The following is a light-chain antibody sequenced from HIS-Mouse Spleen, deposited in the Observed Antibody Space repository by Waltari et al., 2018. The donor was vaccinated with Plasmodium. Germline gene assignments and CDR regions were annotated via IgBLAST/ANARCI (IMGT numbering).Light chain of an antibody. J-gene: IGLJ3*02. V-gene: IGLV2-23*01. CDR2: DGS. CDR3: CSYAGSSTNWV. Sequence: QSALTQPASVSGSPGQSITISCPGTSSDVGSYNLVSCDQQHPGKAPKLMIYDGSRRPSGVSNRFSGSKSGNTASLTISGLQAEDEADYYCCSYAGSSTNWVFGGGTKLTVL. CDR1: SSDVGSYNL.